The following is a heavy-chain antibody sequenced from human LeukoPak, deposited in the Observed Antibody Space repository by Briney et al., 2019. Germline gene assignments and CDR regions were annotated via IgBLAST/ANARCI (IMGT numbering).Heavy chain of an antibody. CDR3: ASGVTHYHN. CDR1: GGSFSDYY. V-gene: IGHV4-34*01. D-gene: IGHD1-14*01. J-gene: IGHJ4*02. CDR2: INHSGST. Sequence: PSETLSLTCAVYGGSFSDYYWSWIRQPPGKGLEWIGEINHSGSTNYNPSLKSRVTISVDTSKNQFSLKLSSVTAADTAVYYCASGVTHYHNWGQGTLVTVSS.